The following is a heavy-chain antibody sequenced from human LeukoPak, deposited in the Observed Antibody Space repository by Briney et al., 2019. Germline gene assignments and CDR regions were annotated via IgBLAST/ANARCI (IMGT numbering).Heavy chain of an antibody. Sequence: GGSLRLSCVASGFTLDDYALHWVRQAPGKGLEWVSAISSTGATTYYADSVKGRFTISRDNSENTLYLQMNGLRAEDTALYYCAKRVSGGATYFDYWGQGTLVTVSS. CDR1: GFTLDDYA. CDR2: ISSTGATT. CDR3: AKRVSGGATYFDY. V-gene: IGHV3-23*01. J-gene: IGHJ4*02. D-gene: IGHD3-16*01.